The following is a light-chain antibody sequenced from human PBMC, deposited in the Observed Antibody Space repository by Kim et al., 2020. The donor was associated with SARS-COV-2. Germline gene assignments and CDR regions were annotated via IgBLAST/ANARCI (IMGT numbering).Light chain of an antibody. CDR2: RDN. V-gene: IGLV1-47*01. Sequence: GQRVTISCSGSSSNIGRNYVYWYQQLPGSAPKLLIYRDNQRPSGVPDRFSGSRSGTSASVAISGLRSEDEADYYCAAWDDSLSGYVFGTGTKVTVL. CDR3: AAWDDSLSGYV. J-gene: IGLJ1*01. CDR1: SSNIGRNY.